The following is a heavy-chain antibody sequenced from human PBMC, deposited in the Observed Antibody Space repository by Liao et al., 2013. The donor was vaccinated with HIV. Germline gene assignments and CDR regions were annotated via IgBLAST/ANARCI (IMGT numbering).Heavy chain of an antibody. CDR3: ARSGDRDPSDRTALYTPDWVVTSLYFFDH. J-gene: IGHJ4*01. CDR2: IGHRGDT. CDR1: GTSFHSYY. V-gene: IGHV4-34*01. Sequence: QVRLQQWGATLRKPSETLTLTCAVHGTSFHSYYWTWIRQAPGMGLEWIGEIGHRGDTNYHPSLKSRVSISADTAKNQFSLSLNSVTAADSGVYFCARSGDRDPSDRTALYTPDWVVTSLYFFDHWGPGSLVIVSS. D-gene: IGHD3-9*01.